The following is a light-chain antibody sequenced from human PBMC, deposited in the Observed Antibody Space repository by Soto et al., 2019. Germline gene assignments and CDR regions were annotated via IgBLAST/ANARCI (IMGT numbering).Light chain of an antibody. CDR2: GAS. V-gene: IGKV3-15*01. J-gene: IGKJ2*01. Sequence: EIVMTQSPATLSVSPGERATLSCRASQSVSSNLAWYQQKPGQAPRLLIYGASTRATGIPARFSGSGSGTEFTLILSSLQSEDFAVYYCQQYSRWPPRYTFGQGTKLEIK. CDR3: QQYSRWPPRYT. CDR1: QSVSSN.